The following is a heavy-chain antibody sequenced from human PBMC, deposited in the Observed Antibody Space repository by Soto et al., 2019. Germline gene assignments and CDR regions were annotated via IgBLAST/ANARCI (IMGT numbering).Heavy chain of an antibody. V-gene: IGHV4-39*01. CDR1: GGSISSSSYY. J-gene: IGHJ4*02. CDR2: MYYSGST. D-gene: IGHD3-22*01. Sequence: QLQLQESGPGLVKPSETLSLTCTVSGGSISSSSYYWGWIRQPPGKGLEWIGSMYYSGSTYYNPSLKSRVTISLDTSKNQFSLKLSSVTAADTAVYYCARHDAMTMIVKGWGQGTLVTVSS. CDR3: ARHDAMTMIVKG.